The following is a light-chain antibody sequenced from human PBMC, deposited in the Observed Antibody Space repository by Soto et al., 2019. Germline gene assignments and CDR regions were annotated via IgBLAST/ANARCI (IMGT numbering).Light chain of an antibody. CDR2: GAS. V-gene: IGKV3-20*01. CDR1: QSVSSSY. Sequence: EIVLTQSPGTLSLSPGERATLSCRASQSVSSSYLAWYQQKPGQAPRLLISGASSRATGIPDRFSGSGSGTDFSITISRLEHADFAVDYCQQYGSSPPYTFDQGTKLEIK. CDR3: QQYGSSPPYT. J-gene: IGKJ2*01.